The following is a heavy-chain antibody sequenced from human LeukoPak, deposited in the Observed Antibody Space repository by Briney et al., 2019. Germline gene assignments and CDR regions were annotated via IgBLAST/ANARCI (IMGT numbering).Heavy chain of an antibody. Sequence: GGSLRLSCAASGFTFNNYWMHWVRQAPGKGLLSVSRINSDGSSTTYADSVKGRFTISRDNAKNTLYLQMNTLRAEDTAVYYCARDPGGVVYFDYWGQGTLVTVSS. CDR3: ARDPGGVVYFDY. V-gene: IGHV3-74*01. CDR2: INSDGSST. J-gene: IGHJ4*02. D-gene: IGHD2-8*01. CDR1: GFTFNNYW.